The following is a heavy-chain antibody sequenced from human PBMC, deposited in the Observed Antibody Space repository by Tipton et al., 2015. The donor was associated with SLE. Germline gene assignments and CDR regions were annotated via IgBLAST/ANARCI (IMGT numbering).Heavy chain of an antibody. Sequence: SLRLSCAASGFTFSSYSMNWVRQAPGKGLEWVSYISSSSSTIYYADSVKGRFTISRDNAKNSLYLQMNSLRAEDTALYYCARQPRDSSGYYSDAFDIWGQGTMVTVSS. CDR1: GFTFSSYS. V-gene: IGHV3-48*01. D-gene: IGHD3-22*01. CDR3: ARQPRDSSGYYSDAFDI. CDR2: ISSSSSTI. J-gene: IGHJ3*02.